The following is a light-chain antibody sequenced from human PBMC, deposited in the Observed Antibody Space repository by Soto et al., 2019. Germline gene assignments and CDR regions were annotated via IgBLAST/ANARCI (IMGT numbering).Light chain of an antibody. V-gene: IGLV2-11*01. J-gene: IGLJ2*01. CDR1: SSDVCGYHY. Sequence: QSVLTQPRSVSGSPGQSVTLSCTGTSSDVCGYHYVSWYQHHPGKAPKIIIYDVNKRPSGVPDRFSGSKSGNTASLTISGLQTEDEADYYCCSYAGSYTLVFGGGTKVTVL. CDR3: CSYAGSYTLV. CDR2: DVN.